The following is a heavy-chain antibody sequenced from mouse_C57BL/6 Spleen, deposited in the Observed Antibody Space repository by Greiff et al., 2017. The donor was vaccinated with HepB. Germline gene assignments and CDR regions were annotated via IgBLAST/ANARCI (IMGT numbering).Heavy chain of an antibody. D-gene: IGHD1-1*01. CDR3: ARPITTVVEGVYYFDY. CDR1: GYAFSSSW. V-gene: IGHV1-82*01. CDR2: IYPGDGDT. Sequence: QVQLQQSGPELVKPGASVKISCKASGYAFSSSWMNWVKQRPGKGLEWIGRIYPGDGDTNYNGKFKGKATLTADKSSSTAYMQLSSLTSEDSAVYFCARPITTVVEGVYYFDYWGQGTTLTVSS. J-gene: IGHJ2*01.